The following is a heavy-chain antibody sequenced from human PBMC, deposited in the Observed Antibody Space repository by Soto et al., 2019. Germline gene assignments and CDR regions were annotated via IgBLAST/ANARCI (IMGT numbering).Heavy chain of an antibody. CDR1: GFTFSTYG. CDR3: VKDHCGGDCYSNPYFDY. CDR2: IWYDGSKK. D-gene: IGHD2-21*02. J-gene: IGHJ4*02. Sequence: LRLSCAASGFTFSTYGIHWVRHAPGKGLEWLAVIWYDGSKKYYADSVQGRFTISRDNSKNTGYLQMNSLRAEDTAVYYCVKDHCGGDCYSNPYFDYWGQGTLVTVSS. V-gene: IGHV3-33*06.